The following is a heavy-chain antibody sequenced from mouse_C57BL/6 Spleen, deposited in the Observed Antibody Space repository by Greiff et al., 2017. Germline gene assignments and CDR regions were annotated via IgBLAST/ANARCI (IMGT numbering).Heavy chain of an antibody. CDR2: INPSSGYT. D-gene: IGHD1-1*01. V-gene: IGHV1-7*01. CDR3: ARYLHYGSSYGYALDY. J-gene: IGHJ4*01. Sequence: VKLMESGAELAKHGASVKMSCKASGYTFTSYWMNWVNKRPGQGLEWIGYINPSSGYTKNNQKFKDKATLPADKSSSTAYMHLSSLTYENSAIYYCARYLHYGSSYGYALDYWGQGTSVTVSS. CDR1: GYTFTSYW.